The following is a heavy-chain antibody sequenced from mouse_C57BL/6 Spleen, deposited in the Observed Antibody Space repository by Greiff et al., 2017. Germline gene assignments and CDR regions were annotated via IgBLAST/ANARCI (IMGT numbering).Heavy chain of an antibody. CDR2: INPNNGGT. J-gene: IGHJ2*01. Sequence: EVQVVESGPELVKPGASVKMSCKASGYTFTDYNMHWVKQSHGKSLEWIGYINPNNGGTSYNQKFKGKATLTVNKSSSTAYMELRSLTSEDSAVYYCARLEGGYFDYWGQGTTLTVSS. CDR1: GYTFTDYN. V-gene: IGHV1-22*01. CDR3: ARLEGGYFDY.